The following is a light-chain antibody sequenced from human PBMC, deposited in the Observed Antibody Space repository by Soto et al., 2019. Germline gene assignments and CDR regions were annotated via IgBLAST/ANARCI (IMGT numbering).Light chain of an antibody. J-gene: IGKJ1*01. CDR2: DAS. CDR1: QSISNR. Sequence: DIQMTQSPSTLSASVGDRVTITCRASQSISNRLAWYQQKPGKAPKVLIYDASSLESGVPSRFSGSGSGTEFALTISSLQPDDFATYWCQHYGGMWTFGQGTKVDIK. CDR3: QHYGGMWT. V-gene: IGKV1-5*01.